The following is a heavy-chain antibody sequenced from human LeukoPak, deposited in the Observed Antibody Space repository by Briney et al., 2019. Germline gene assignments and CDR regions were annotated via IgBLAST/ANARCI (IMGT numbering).Heavy chain of an antibody. V-gene: IGHV3-74*01. D-gene: IGHD3-10*01. CDR3: ARGRIGSNAFDI. CDR2: INTDGSST. Sequence: GGSLRLSCAASGFTFSSYWMHWVRKAPGKGLVWVSRINTDGSSTTYADSVKGRFTISRDNAKNTLYLQMNSLRADDTAVYYCARGRIGSNAFDIWGQGTMVTVSS. CDR1: GFTFSSYW. J-gene: IGHJ3*02.